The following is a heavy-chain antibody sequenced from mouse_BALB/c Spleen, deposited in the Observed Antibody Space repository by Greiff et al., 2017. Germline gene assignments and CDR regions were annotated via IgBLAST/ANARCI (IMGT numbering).Heavy chain of an antibody. V-gene: IGHV5-17*02. CDR2: ISSGSSTI. Sequence: EVQGVESGGGLVQPGGSRKLSCAASGFTFSSFGMHWVRQAPEKGLEWVAYISSGSSTIYYADTVKGRFTISRDNPKTTLFLQMTSLRSEDTAMYYCARRAITTATLAYWGQGTLVTVSA. CDR3: ARRAITTATLAY. D-gene: IGHD1-2*01. J-gene: IGHJ3*01. CDR1: GFTFSSFG.